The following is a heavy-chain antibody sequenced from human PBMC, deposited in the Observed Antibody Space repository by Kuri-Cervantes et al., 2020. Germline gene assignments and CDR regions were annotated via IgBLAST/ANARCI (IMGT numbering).Heavy chain of an antibody. Sequence: GGSLRLSCAASGFTFSDYYMNWVRQAPGKGLEWVAFIRYDGSNKYYADSVKGRFTISRDNSKNTLYLQMNSLRAEDTAVYYCARELVAATRGTSDYWGQGTLVTVSS. D-gene: IGHD2-15*01. CDR1: GFTFSDYY. CDR2: IRYDGSNK. CDR3: ARELVAATRGTSDY. V-gene: IGHV3-30*02. J-gene: IGHJ4*02.